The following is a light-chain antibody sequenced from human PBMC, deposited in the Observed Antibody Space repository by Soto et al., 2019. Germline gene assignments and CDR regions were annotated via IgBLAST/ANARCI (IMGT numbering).Light chain of an antibody. V-gene: IGKV3-20*01. Sequence: EIVLTQSPGTLSLSPVDRATLSFRASQRVSSRYLAWYQQKPGQAPSLLIFGASNRATGIPDRFSGSGSGTDFNFTIGRLEPEDFAMYYCQQYSDSPPTFGQGTKVDIK. CDR2: GAS. CDR1: QRVSSRY. J-gene: IGKJ1*01. CDR3: QQYSDSPPT.